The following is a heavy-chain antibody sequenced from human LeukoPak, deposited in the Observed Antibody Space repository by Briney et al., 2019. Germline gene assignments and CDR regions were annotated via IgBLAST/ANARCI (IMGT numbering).Heavy chain of an antibody. V-gene: IGHV3-48*04. CDR2: ISSSSSTI. CDR1: GFTFSSYS. Sequence: GGSLRLSCAASGFTFSSYSMNWVRQAPGKGLEWVSSISSSSSTIYYADSVKGRFTISRDNAKNSLYLQMNSLRAEDTAVYYCARRPLTRTYYYDSSGYSIDYWGQGTLATVSS. D-gene: IGHD3-22*01. CDR3: ARRPLTRTYYYDSSGYSIDY. J-gene: IGHJ4*02.